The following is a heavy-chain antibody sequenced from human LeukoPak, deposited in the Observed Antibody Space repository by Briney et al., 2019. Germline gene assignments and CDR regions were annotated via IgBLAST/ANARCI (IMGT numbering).Heavy chain of an antibody. CDR3: AKAQVGAILHAFDI. V-gene: IGHV3-23*01. D-gene: IGHD1-26*01. CDR1: GFTFSSYA. J-gene: IGHJ3*02. CDR2: ITGSGGST. Sequence: GGFLRLSCAASGFTFSSYAMSWVRQAPGKGLEWVSAITGSGGSTYYADSVKGRFTISRDNSKNTLYLQMNSLRAEDTAVYYCAKAQVGAILHAFDIWGQGTMVTVSS.